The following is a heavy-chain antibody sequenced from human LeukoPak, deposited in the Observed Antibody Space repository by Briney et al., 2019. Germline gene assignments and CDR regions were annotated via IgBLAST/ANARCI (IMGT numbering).Heavy chain of an antibody. CDR1: GFTFSSYA. CDR3: RKGGGGATTFDY. Sequence: GGSLRLSCSASGFTFSSYAMHWVRQAPGKGLEYVSAISSNGGSTYYADSVKGRFTISRDNSKNTLYLQMSSVRAEDTAGYYCRKGGGGATTFDYWGQGTMVTVSS. V-gene: IGHV3-64D*06. D-gene: IGHD1-26*01. CDR2: ISSNGGST. J-gene: IGHJ4*02.